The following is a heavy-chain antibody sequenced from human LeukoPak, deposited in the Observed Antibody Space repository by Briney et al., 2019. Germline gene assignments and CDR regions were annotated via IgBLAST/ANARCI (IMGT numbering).Heavy chain of an antibody. CDR2: ISSSSSYI. D-gene: IGHD3-10*01. V-gene: IGHV3-21*01. CDR3: ARDRELLWFGELWYGTDV. J-gene: IGHJ6*02. CDR1: GFTFSSYS. Sequence: PGGSLRLSCAASGFTFSSYSMNWVRQAPGKGLEWVSSISSSSSYIYYADSVKGRFTISRDNAKNSLYLQMNSLRAEDTAVYYCARDRELLWFGELWYGTDVWGQGTTVTVSS.